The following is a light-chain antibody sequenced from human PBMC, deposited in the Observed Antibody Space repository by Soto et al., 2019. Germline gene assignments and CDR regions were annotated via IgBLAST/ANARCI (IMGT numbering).Light chain of an antibody. V-gene: IGKV1-5*03. Sequence: DIQMTQSPSTLSASVGDRVTITGRASQSISNWLAWYQQKPGKVPKLLIYKASTLESGVPSRFSGSASGTGFTLTISSLQPDDFATYYCQRYDSFRTFGQGTKVDIK. CDR3: QRYDSFRT. CDR1: QSISNW. J-gene: IGKJ1*01. CDR2: KAS.